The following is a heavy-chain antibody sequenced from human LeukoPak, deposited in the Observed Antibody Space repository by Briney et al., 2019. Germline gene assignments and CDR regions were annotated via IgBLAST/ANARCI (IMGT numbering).Heavy chain of an antibody. D-gene: IGHD3-10*01. CDR2: ISGGGVST. CDR3: AKTYYYGSGSSY. J-gene: IGHJ4*02. V-gene: IGHV3-23*01. CDR1: GFTFSTYA. Sequence: PGGSLRLSCAASGFTFSTYAMTWVRQAPGKGLEWVSTISGGGVSTYYADSVKGRFTVSRDNSKNTLYLQMNSLRADDTAVYYCAKTYYYGSGSSYWGQGTLVTVSS.